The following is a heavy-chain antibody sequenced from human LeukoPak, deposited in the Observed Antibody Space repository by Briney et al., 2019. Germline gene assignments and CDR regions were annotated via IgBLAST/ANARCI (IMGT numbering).Heavy chain of an antibody. CDR2: ISGSGGST. Sequence: GGSLRLSCAASGFTFSSYAMSWVRQAPGKGLEWFSAISGSGGSTYYADSVKGRFTISRDNAKNTLYLQMNSLRAEDPAVYYCAKNVAADRAFDYWGQGTLVTVSS. D-gene: IGHD1-26*01. CDR3: AKNVAADRAFDY. CDR1: GFTFSSYA. J-gene: IGHJ4*02. V-gene: IGHV3-23*01.